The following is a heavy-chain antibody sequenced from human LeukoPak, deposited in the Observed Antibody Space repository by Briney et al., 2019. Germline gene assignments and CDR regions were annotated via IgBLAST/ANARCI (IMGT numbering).Heavy chain of an antibody. D-gene: IGHD1-7*01. CDR2: ISGSGGST. V-gene: IGHV3-23*01. CDR3: ASRPNWNYGV. J-gene: IGHJ4*02. CDR1: RFTFSSYG. Sequence: PGGSLRLSCAASRFTFSSYGMNWVRQAPGKGLEWVSAISGSGGSTYYADSVKGRFTISRDNSKNTLYLQMNSLRAEDTAVYYCASRPNWNYGVWGQGTLVTVSS.